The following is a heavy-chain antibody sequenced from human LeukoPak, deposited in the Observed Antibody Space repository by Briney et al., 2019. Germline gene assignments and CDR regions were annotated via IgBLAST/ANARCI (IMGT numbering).Heavy chain of an antibody. CDR1: GFTFSTYS. J-gene: IGHJ4*02. D-gene: IGHD2-2*01. CDR2: INNSGKYI. CDR3: ARDGGGFVGYQLQVYYFDY. V-gene: IGHV3-21*01. Sequence: RGSLRLSCAASGFTFSTYSLSWVRQAPGKGLEWVASINNSGKYIYYADSVKGRFTISRDDAKNSLYLQMSSLRAGDTAVYYCARDGGGFVGYQLQVYYFDYWGQGTLVTVSS.